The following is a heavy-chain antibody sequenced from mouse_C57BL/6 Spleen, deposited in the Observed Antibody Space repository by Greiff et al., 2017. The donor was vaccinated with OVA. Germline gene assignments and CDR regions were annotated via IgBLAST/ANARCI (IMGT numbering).Heavy chain of an antibody. J-gene: IGHJ3*01. V-gene: IGHV5-17*01. CDR3: ARGGDYYGGSAWFAY. CDR2: ISSGSSTI. Sequence: DVKLVESGGGLVKPGGSLKLSCAASGFTFSDYGMHWVRQAPEKGLEWVAYISSGSSTIYYADTVKGRFTISRDNAKNTLFLQMTSLRSEDTAMYYCARGGDYYGGSAWFAYWGQGTLVTVSA. D-gene: IGHD1-1*01. CDR1: GFTFSDYG.